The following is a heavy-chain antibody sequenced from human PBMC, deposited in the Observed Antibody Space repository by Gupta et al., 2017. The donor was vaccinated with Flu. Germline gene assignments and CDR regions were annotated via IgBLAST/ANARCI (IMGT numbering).Heavy chain of an antibody. J-gene: IGHJ4*02. D-gene: IGHD1-26*01. CDR2: IDPSSGHK. V-gene: IGHV3-21*01. Sequence: FTFSTYSRNWVGRAHGQGLEWVSSIDPSSGHKCEADGVRGGLSIARDNAKNSVDLQMRSLRAEDTAVYHGAREYHGGRDYGGQGTLVTVCS. CDR1: FTFSTYS. CDR3: AREYHGGRDY.